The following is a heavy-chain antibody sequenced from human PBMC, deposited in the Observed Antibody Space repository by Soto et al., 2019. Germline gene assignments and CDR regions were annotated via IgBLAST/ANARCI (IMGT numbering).Heavy chain of an antibody. CDR3: ARAPTSEGRYSSSWYGGYYYYGMDV. CDR2: IYHSGST. D-gene: IGHD6-13*01. J-gene: IGHJ6*02. Sequence: KASETLSLTCAVSGGSISSSNWWSWVRQPPGKGLEWIGEIYHSGSTNYNPSLKSRVTISVDKSKNQFSLKLSSVTAADTAVYYCARAPTSEGRYSSSWYGGYYYYGMDVWGQGTTVTVSS. V-gene: IGHV4-4*02. CDR1: GGSISSSNW.